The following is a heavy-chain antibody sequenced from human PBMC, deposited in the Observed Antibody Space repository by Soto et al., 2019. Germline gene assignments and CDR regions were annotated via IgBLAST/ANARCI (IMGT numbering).Heavy chain of an antibody. D-gene: IGHD3-22*01. CDR3: ARGGVTMILHEVWSLIDM. Sequence: GGSLRLSCAASGFTFSSYAMHWVRQAPCKGLEWVAVISYDGRNKYYADSVKGRFTISRDNSKNTLYLQMNSLRAEDTAVYYCARGGVTMILHEVWSLIDMWGKGTMVTVSS. J-gene: IGHJ3*02. CDR2: ISYDGRNK. CDR1: GFTFSSYA. V-gene: IGHV3-30*04.